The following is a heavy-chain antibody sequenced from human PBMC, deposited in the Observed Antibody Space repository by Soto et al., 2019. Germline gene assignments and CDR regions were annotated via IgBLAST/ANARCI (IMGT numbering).Heavy chain of an antibody. CDR1: GGSISSGDYY. D-gene: IGHD3-16*02. J-gene: IGHJ3*02. V-gene: IGHV4-30-4*01. CDR3: XSALRLGELSSHDAFDI. CDR2: IYYSGST. Sequence: SETLSLTCTVSGGSISSGDYYWSWIRQPPGKGLEWIGYIYYSGSTYYNPSLKSRVTISVDTSKNQFSLKLSSVTAADTAVYYCXSALRLGELSSHDAFDIWGQGTMVTVSS.